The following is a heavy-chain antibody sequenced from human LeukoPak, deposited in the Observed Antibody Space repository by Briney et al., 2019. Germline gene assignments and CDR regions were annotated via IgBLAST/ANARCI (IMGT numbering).Heavy chain of an antibody. CDR2: FYPEDGET. V-gene: IGHV1-24*01. Sequence: ASVKVSCKVSGYNLTELSMHWVRQAPGKGLEWMGGFYPEDGETIYAQKFQGTVTMTEDTSTDTAYMELSSLRSEDTAVYYCATLKSPGIAAAGPENWFDPWGQGTLVTVSS. J-gene: IGHJ5*02. CDR1: GYNLTELS. CDR3: ATLKSPGIAAAGPENWFDP. D-gene: IGHD6-13*01.